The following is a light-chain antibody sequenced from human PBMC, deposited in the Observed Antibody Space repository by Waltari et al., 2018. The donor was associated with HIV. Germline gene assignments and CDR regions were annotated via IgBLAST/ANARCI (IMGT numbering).Light chain of an antibody. J-gene: IGLJ1*01. Sequence: QSALTQPASVSAFPGQSIPISCTGTNSDIGGNNSADWYQQHPVKAPNLIIYDVSNRPAGVSDRFSGSKSGNTASLTISGLQAEDEADYYCKSSTTRSTPCVFGSGTKVTVL. CDR3: KSSTTRSTPCV. V-gene: IGLV2-14*01. CDR2: DVS. CDR1: NSDIGGNNS.